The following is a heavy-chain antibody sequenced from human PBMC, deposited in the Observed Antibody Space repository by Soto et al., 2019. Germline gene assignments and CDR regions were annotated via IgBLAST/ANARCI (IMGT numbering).Heavy chain of an antibody. J-gene: IGHJ4*02. Sequence: EVQQVESGGALVQPGGSLRLSCAASGFTFSSYWKHWVRQAPGEGLVWVSRIKTDGSSTSYADSVKGRFTISRDNAKNTMYLRMNSLRAEDTAVYYCARVGVGHYEFDYWGQGTLVTVSS. CDR1: GFTFSSYW. CDR3: ARVGVGHYEFDY. CDR2: IKTDGSST. D-gene: IGHD3-16*01. V-gene: IGHV3-74*01.